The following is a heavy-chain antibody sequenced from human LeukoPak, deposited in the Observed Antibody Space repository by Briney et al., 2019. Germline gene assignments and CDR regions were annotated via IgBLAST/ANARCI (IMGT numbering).Heavy chain of an antibody. J-gene: IGHJ5*02. V-gene: IGHV4-4*07. Sequence: SETLSLTCTVSGGSISSYYWSWIRQPAGKGLEWIGRIYTSGSTNYNPSLKSRVTMSVDTSKNQFSLKLSSVTAADTAVYYCARVRTPYYDFWSGYYGSWLDPWGQGTLVTVSS. CDR1: GGSISSYY. CDR3: ARVRTPYYDFWSGYYGSWLDP. CDR2: IYTSGST. D-gene: IGHD3-3*01.